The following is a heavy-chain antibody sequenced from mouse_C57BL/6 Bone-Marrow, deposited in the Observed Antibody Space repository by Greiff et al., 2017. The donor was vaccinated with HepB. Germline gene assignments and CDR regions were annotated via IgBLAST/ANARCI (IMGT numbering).Heavy chain of an antibody. J-gene: IGHJ3*01. D-gene: IGHD3-2*02. CDR3: ARFGGDSSGYVLAWFAY. CDR2: IFPGSGST. Sequence: QVQLQQSGPELVKPGASVKISCKASGYTFTDYYINWVKQRPGQGLEWIGWIFPGSGSTYYNEKFKGKATLTVDKSSSTAYMLLSSLTSEDSAVYFCARFGGDSSGYVLAWFAYWGQGTLVTVSA. CDR1: GYTFTDYY. V-gene: IGHV1-75*01.